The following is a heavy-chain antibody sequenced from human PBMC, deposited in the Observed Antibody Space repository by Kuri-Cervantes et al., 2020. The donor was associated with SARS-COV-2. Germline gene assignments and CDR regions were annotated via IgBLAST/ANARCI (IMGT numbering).Heavy chain of an antibody. CDR3: AREYYDILTGHQLFDY. Sequence: SETLSLTCTVSGGSISSGGYYWSWIRQPAGKGLEWIGRIYTSGSTNYNPSLKSRVTMSVDTSKSQFSLKLSPVTAAGTAVYYCAREYYDILTGHQLFDYWGRGTLVTVSS. CDR2: IYTSGST. V-gene: IGHV4-61*02. D-gene: IGHD3-9*01. J-gene: IGHJ4*02. CDR1: GGSISSGGYY.